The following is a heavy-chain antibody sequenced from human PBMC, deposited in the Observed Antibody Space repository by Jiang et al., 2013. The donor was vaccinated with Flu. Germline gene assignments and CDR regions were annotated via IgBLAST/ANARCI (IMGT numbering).Heavy chain of an antibody. CDR3: ASLYYDYVWGSDPGTSEAYYFDY. J-gene: IGHJ4*02. CDR2: IYHSGST. D-gene: IGHD3-16*01. CDR1: GGSISSGGYS. V-gene: IGHV4-30-2*01. Sequence: GPGLVKPSQTLSLTCAVSGGSISSGGYSWSWIRQPPGKGLEWIGYIYHSGSTYYNPSLKSRVTISVDRSKNQFSLKLSSVTAADTAVYYCASLYYDYVWGSDPGTSEAYYFDYWGQGTLVTVSS.